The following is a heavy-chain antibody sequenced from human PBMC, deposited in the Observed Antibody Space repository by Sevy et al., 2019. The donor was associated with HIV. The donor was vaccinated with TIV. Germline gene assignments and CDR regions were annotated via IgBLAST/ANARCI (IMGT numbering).Heavy chain of an antibody. J-gene: IGHJ4*02. CDR3: AGENAWGRGYS. V-gene: IGHV4-59*08. CDR1: GGSITSLY. CDR2: IYYNGHI. Sequence: SETLSLTCTVSGGSITSLYWNWIRQPPGKGLEWIANIYYNGHINYNPSLKSRDTLSLDTSKNQFSLSLSSVTAADTAMYYCAGENAWGRGYSWGQGTLVTVSS. D-gene: IGHD1-26*01.